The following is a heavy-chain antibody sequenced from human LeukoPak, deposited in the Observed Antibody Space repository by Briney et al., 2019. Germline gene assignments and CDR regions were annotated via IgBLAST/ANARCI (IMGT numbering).Heavy chain of an antibody. CDR1: GCPFTSYY. Sequence: AAVNVSCKSSGCPFTSYYIHWVRQAPGQGLDGMGIINPLGGNTTYAHKFQDRVTMTRDTPTSTVYMELSSLRSEDTAVYYCARVHDFWSGLFDYWGQGTLVTVSS. V-gene: IGHV1-46*01. CDR2: INPLGGNT. CDR3: ARVHDFWSGLFDY. J-gene: IGHJ4*02. D-gene: IGHD3-3*01.